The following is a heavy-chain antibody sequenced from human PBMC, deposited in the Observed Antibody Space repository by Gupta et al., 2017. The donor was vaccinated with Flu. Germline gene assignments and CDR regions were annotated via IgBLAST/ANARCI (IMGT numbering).Heavy chain of an antibody. V-gene: IGHV3-64*01. CDR1: GFTFGNYT. D-gene: IGHD2-2*01. J-gene: IGHJ6*02. Sequence: EVQLVESGGGLVRPGGSLRLLCAASGFTFGNYTFHWVRQAPGKGLEYVSAISGNGGSKFYPKSVKGRFTISRDNSKNTLFLQMGSLRADDTGVYYCARGGGYCGGSSCYVYSSDSYYYHGMDVWGQGTTVTVSS. CDR2: ISGNGGSK. CDR3: ARGGGYCGGSSCYVYSSDSYYYHGMDV.